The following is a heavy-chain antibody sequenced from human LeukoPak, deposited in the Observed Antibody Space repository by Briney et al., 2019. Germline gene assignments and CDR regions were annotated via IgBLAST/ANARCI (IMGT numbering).Heavy chain of an antibody. CDR2: IYSGGST. V-gene: IGHV3-66*01. J-gene: IGHJ4*02. D-gene: IGHD4/OR15-4a*01. Sequence: GGSLRLSCAASGFTVSSNYMSWVRQAPGKGLEWVSVIYSGGSTYYADSVKGRFTISRDNSKNTLYLQMNSLRAEDTAVYYCAREKNRVVLTAPLQYWGQGTLVTVSS. CDR3: AREKNRVVLTAPLQY. CDR1: GFTVSSNY.